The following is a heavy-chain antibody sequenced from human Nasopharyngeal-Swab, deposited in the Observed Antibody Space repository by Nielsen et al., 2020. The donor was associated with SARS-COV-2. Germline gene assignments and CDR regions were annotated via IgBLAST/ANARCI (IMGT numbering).Heavy chain of an antibody. CDR1: GFSVSTKY. CDR3: ARGDDSSGYPYSYDY. D-gene: IGHD3-22*01. V-gene: IGHV3-66*01. Sequence: GGSLRLSCAASGFSVSTKYMSWVRQAPGKGLEWVSSIYAGGSTYYADSVKGRFTISRDNSKNTLYLQMNSLRAEDTAVYYCARGDDSSGYPYSYDYWGQGTLVTVSS. J-gene: IGHJ4*02. CDR2: IYAGGST.